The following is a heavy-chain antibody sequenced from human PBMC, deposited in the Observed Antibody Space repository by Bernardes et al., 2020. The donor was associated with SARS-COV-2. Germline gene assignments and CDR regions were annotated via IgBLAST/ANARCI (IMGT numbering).Heavy chain of an antibody. CDR2: IYYTGAT. CDR3: ARDLGAPDWAGLTFDY. Sequence: ESLSPTCTVSGGSFSTYYWGWVRQPPGKGLEWIAYIYYTGATTYNPSPKNRVTLSIDTSKNQFSLKLTSVTAADAAVYYCARDLGAPDWAGLTFDYWGQGSLVTVSS. CDR1: GGSFSTYY. J-gene: IGHJ4*02. D-gene: IGHD3-10*01. V-gene: IGHV4-59*01.